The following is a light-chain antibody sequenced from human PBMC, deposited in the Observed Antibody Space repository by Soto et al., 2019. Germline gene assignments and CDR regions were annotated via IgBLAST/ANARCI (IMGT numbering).Light chain of an antibody. V-gene: IGKV1-5*01. Sequence: DIQMTQSPSTLSASVGDRVTITCRASQSISSWLAWYQQKPGKAPKLLIYDASSLESGVPSRFSGSGSGTEFALTVSSLQPDDFATYYFQQDNSYYTFGQGTKLEIK. CDR1: QSISSW. CDR2: DAS. J-gene: IGKJ2*01. CDR3: QQDNSYYT.